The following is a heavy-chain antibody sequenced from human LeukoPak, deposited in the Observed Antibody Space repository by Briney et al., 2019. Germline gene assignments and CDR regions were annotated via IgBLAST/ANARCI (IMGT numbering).Heavy chain of an antibody. CDR2: ITPSGGST. V-gene: IGHV1-46*01. CDR1: GYTFTNYY. J-gene: IGHJ6*04. Sequence: ASVKVSCKASGYTFTNYYMHWVRQAPGQGLEWLGLITPSGGSTWYAQKFQGRVTMTRDMSTSTDYMELSSLRSEDTAVYYCARHSSKGMDVWGKGTTVTVSS. CDR3: ARHSSKGMDV. D-gene: IGHD6-13*01.